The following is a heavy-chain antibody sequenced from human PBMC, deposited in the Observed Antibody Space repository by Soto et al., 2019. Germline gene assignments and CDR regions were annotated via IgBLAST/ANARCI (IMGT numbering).Heavy chain of an antibody. Sequence: RLETLSLTCTVSGGSVSTENHYWSWIRQSPGKGLEWIGYIYYSGSINYNPSFESRVTISVDTSKNQFSLKLASVTAADTAVYYCARRPYYASSGFSFDYWGQGTLVTV. D-gene: IGHD3-22*01. J-gene: IGHJ4*02. CDR1: GGSVSTENHY. CDR2: IYYSGSI. CDR3: ARRPYYASSGFSFDY. V-gene: IGHV4-61*01.